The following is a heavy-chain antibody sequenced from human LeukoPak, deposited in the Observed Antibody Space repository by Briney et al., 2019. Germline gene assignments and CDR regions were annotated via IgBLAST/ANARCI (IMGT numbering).Heavy chain of an antibody. V-gene: IGHV1-69*04. J-gene: IGHJ3*02. D-gene: IGHD3-22*01. CDR2: IIPILGIA. CDR1: GGTFSSYA. CDR3: ARLRDDYYDSSGYHPLDAFDI. Sequence: ASVRVSCKASGGTFSSYAISWVRQAPGQGLEWMGRIIPILGIANYAQKFQGRVTITADKSTSTAYMELSSLRSEDTAVYYCARLRDDYYDSSGYHPLDAFDIWGQGTMVTVSS.